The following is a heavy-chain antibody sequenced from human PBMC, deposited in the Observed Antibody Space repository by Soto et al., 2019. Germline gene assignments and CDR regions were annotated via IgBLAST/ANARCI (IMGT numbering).Heavy chain of an antibody. CDR1: GYTFTSYD. CDR2: MNPNSGNT. CDR3: ARLAIFKGFDY. V-gene: IGHV1-8*01. Sequence: ASVKVSCKASGYTFTSYDINWVRQATGQGLEWMGWMNPNSGNTGYAQNFQDRVTMTRDTSTSTVYMDLSSLRSDDTAVYYCARLAIFKGFDYWGQGTLVTVSS. J-gene: IGHJ4*02. D-gene: IGHD3-3*01.